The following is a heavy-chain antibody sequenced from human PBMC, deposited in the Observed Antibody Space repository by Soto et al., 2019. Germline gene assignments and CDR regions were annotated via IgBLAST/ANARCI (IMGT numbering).Heavy chain of an antibody. V-gene: IGHV4-30-4*08. CDR2: IHYSGSI. D-gene: IGHD2-21*02. J-gene: IGHJ6*01. CDR1: GGSISYEYYH. Sequence: QVQLQQSGPGLVKPSQTLSLTCTVSGGSISYEYYHWTWIRQSPGKGLEWIGYIHYSGSIIYNPSFKSRVTISVDTSKNQFSLQLSSVTAADTAVYLCARADDGGDRDYYGLDVWGQGTTVTVSS. CDR3: ARADDGGDRDYYGLDV.